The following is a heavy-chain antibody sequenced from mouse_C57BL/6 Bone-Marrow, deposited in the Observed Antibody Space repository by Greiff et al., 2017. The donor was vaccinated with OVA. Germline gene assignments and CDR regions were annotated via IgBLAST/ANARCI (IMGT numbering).Heavy chain of an antibody. CDR3: AREPITTVVATPFDY. V-gene: IGHV5-17*01. CDR1: GFTFSDYG. J-gene: IGHJ2*01. D-gene: IGHD1-1*01. Sequence: EVKLVESGGGLVKPGGSLKLSCAASGFTFSDYGMHWVRQAPEKGLEWVAYISSGSSTIYYATTVKGRFTISRDTASNTPFLQVNILRTEDTAMYYCAREPITTVVATPFDYWGQGTTLTVSS. CDR2: ISSGSSTI.